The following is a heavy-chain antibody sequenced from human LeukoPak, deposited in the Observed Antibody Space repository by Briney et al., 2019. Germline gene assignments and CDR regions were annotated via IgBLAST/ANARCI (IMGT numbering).Heavy chain of an antibody. CDR2: IYSGGST. CDR3: AGGGAAGGWCMHV. Sequence: GRCLRLSCAASGFTLSSNYMSWVRHAPRKGLEWVSVIYSGGSTYFRDSVKGRFTISSDQSKNTLYLQMNSLRADDTAVYYCAGGGAAGGWCMHVGGEGTTVTVSS. CDR1: GFTLSSNY. D-gene: IGHD6-13*01. J-gene: IGHJ6*04. V-gene: IGHV3-66*02.